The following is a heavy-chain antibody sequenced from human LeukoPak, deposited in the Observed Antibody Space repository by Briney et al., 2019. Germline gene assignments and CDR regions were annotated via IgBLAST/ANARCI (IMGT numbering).Heavy chain of an antibody. V-gene: IGHV3-33*01. CDR1: GFTFSSYG. Sequence: GGSLRLSCAASGFTFSSYGMHWVRQAPGKGLEWVAVIWYDGSNKYYADSVKGRFTISRDNSKNRLYLQMNSLRAEDTAVYYCARDYLDWYFDLWGRGTLVTVSS. CDR2: IWYDGSNK. CDR3: ARDYLDWYFDL. J-gene: IGHJ2*01.